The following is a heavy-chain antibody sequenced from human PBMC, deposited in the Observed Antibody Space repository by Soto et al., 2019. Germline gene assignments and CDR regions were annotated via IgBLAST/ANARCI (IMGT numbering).Heavy chain of an antibody. CDR3: ARDWYSSSSSINWLDP. V-gene: IGHV4-59*01. D-gene: IGHD6-6*01. CDR1: GGSMSSYY. CDR2: IYSSGST. Sequence: QVQLQESGPGLVKPSETLSLTCTVSGGSMSSYYWSWIRQPPGKGLEWIGYIYSSGSTTYNPSLKSRVTISVDTSKNQFSLKLRSVTAADTAVYYCARDWYSSSSSINWLDPWGQGTLVTVSS. J-gene: IGHJ5*02.